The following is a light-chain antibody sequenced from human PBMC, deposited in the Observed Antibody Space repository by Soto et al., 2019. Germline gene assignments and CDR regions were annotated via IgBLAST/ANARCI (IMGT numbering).Light chain of an antibody. V-gene: IGLV2-8*01. CDR2: EVT. CDR1: GSDVGAYDY. CDR3: HSYAGGNWV. Sequence: QSALTQPPSASGSLGQSVTILCTGTGSDVGAYDYVSWYRQEPGKVPKLASYEVTKRPSGVPYRFSGSKSGNTASLTVSGLQAEDEADYYCHSYAGGNWVFGGGTKLTVL. J-gene: IGLJ3*02.